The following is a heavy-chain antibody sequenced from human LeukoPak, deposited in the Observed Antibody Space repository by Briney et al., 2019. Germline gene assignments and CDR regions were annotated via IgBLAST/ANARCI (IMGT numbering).Heavy chain of an antibody. CDR3: ARGGYGSGSYYRLFDY. CDR2: IYYSGST. Sequence: SETLSLTCTVSGGSISSYYWSWIRQPPGKGLEWIGYIYYSGSTNYNPSLKSRVTISADTSKNQFSLKLSSVTAADTAVYYCARGGYGSGSYYRLFDYWGQGTLVTVSS. J-gene: IGHJ4*02. D-gene: IGHD3-10*01. V-gene: IGHV4-59*01. CDR1: GGSISSYY.